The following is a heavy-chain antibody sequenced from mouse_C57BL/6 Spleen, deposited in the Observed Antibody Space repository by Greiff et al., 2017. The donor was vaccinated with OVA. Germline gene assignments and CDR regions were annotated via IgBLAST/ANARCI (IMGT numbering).Heavy chain of an antibody. CDR2: ISYDGSN. CDR1: GYSITSGYY. J-gene: IGHJ2*01. Sequence: ESGPGLVKPSQSLSLTCSVTGYSITSGYYWNWIRQFPGNKLEWMGYISYDGSNNYNPSLKNRISITRDTSKNQFFLKLNSVTTEDTATYYCASRDYGSHYFDYWGQGTTLTVSS. D-gene: IGHD1-1*01. CDR3: ASRDYGSHYFDY. V-gene: IGHV3-6*01.